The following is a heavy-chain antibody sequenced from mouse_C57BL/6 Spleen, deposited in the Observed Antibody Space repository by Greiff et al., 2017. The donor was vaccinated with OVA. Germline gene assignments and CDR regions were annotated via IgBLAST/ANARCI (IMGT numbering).Heavy chain of an antibody. CDR3: TRKRPFTTVVADFDV. J-gene: IGHJ1*03. D-gene: IGHD1-1*01. CDR1: GYTFTDYE. Sequence: QVQLQQSGAELVRPGASVTLSCKASGYTFTDYEMHWVKQTPVHGLEWIGAIDPETGGTAYNQKFKGKAILTADKSSSTAYMKLRSLTSEDSAVYYGTRKRPFTTVVADFDVWGTGTTVTVSS. CDR2: IDPETGGT. V-gene: IGHV1-15*01.